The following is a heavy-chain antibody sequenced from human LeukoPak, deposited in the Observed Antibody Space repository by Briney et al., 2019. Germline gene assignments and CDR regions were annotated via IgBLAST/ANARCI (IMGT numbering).Heavy chain of an antibody. D-gene: IGHD6-13*01. CDR3: AKDLSRNRYSSSWYGIDY. Sequence: GGSLRLSCAASGFTFSSYGMSWVRQAPGKGLEWVSAISGSGGSTYYADSVKGRFTISRDNSKNTLYLQMNSLRAEDTAVYYCAKDLSRNRYSSSWYGIDYWGQGTLVTVSS. J-gene: IGHJ4*02. CDR1: GFTFSSYG. V-gene: IGHV3-23*01. CDR2: ISGSGGST.